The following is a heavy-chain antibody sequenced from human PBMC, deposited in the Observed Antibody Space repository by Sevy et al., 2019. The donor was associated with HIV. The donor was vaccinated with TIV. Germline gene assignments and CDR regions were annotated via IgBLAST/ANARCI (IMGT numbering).Heavy chain of an antibody. CDR2: ISYDGSNK. D-gene: IGHD3-3*01. J-gene: IGHJ4*02. V-gene: IGHV3-30*18. CDR1: GFTFSSYG. Sequence: GGSLRLSCAASGFTFSSYGMHWVRQAPGKGLEWVAVISYDGSNKYYAESGKGRFTISRDNSKNTLYLQMNSLGAEDTAGYYCAKVRDFWSGYLLDYWGQGTLVTVSS. CDR3: AKVRDFWSGYLLDY.